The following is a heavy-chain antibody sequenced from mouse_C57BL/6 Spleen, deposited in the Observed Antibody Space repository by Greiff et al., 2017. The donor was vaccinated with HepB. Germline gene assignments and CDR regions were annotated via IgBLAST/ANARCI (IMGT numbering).Heavy chain of an antibody. Sequence: VKLVESGAELVRPGASVTLSCKASGYTFTDYEMHWVKQTPVHGLEWIGAIDPETGGTAYNQKFKGKAILTADKSSSTAYMELRSLTSEDSAVYYCTRWGGNYTFAYWGQGTLVTVSA. D-gene: IGHD2-1*01. CDR1: GYTFTDYE. CDR3: TRWGGNYTFAY. CDR2: IDPETGGT. J-gene: IGHJ3*01. V-gene: IGHV1-15*01.